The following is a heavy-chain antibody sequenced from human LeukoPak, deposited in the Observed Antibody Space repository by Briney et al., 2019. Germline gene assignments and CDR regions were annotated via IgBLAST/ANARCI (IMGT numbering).Heavy chain of an antibody. J-gene: IGHJ6*03. V-gene: IGHV3-30*18. CDR2: ISYDGSNK. CDR1: GFTFSSYG. CDR3: AKGIEAYYYYYYMDV. Sequence: GGSLRLSCAASGFTFSSYGMHWVRHAPGKGLEWVAVISYDGSNKYYADSVKGRFTISRDNSKNTLYLQMNSLRAEDTAVYYCAKGIEAYYYYYYMDVWGKGTTVTVSS. D-gene: IGHD2-21*01.